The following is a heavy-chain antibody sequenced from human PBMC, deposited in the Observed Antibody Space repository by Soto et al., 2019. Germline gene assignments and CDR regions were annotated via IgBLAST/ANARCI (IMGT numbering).Heavy chain of an antibody. CDR3: AKDDYDFWSGYYIKPYYYYGMDV. Sequence: GGSLRLSCAASGFTFSSYAMSWVRQALGKGLEWVSAISGSGGSTYYADSVKGRFTISRDNSKNTLYLQMNSLRAEDTAVYYCAKDDYDFWSGYYIKPYYYYGMDVWGQGTTVTVSS. V-gene: IGHV3-23*01. CDR2: ISGSGGST. CDR1: GFTFSSYA. J-gene: IGHJ6*02. D-gene: IGHD3-3*01.